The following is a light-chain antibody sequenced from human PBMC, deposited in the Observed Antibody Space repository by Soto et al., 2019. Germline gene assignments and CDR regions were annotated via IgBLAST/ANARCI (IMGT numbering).Light chain of an antibody. CDR3: QQDGSSPWT. CDR1: ETFSNRY. Sequence: EIVLTQSPGTLSLSPGERATLSCRASETFSNRYLAWYQQKPGQAPRLLIYRASSRATGIPDRFSGSGSGTDFTLTISRLEPEDFAVYYCQQDGSSPWTFGQGTKVDI. CDR2: RAS. V-gene: IGKV3-20*01. J-gene: IGKJ1*01.